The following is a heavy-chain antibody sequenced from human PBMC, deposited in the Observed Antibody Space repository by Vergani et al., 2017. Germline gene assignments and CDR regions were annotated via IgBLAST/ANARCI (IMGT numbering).Heavy chain of an antibody. CDR2: IYYSGST. CDR3: AREMEYVRTLFDP. D-gene: IGHD2-8*01. CDR1: GGSFSSYY. Sequence: QVQLQQWGAGLLKPSETLSLTCAVYGGSFSSYYWSWIRQPPGKGLEWIGYIYYSGSTNYNPSLKSRVTISVDTSKNQFSLKLSSVTAADTAVYYCAREMEYVRTLFDPWGQGTLVTVSS. J-gene: IGHJ5*02. V-gene: IGHV4-34*11.